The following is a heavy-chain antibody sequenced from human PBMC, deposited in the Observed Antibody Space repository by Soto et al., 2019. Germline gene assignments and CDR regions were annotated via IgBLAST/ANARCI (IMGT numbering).Heavy chain of an antibody. Sequence: EVQLVESGGGLIQPGGSLKLSCAASGFTVGNNYMSWVRQAPGKGLEWGSLIYSTGTTKYADAGKGRFTVSRDNAKNTLYLQMNSLSAEDTAVYYCAKDGRGSGSHYNSFGYWGQGTLVTVSS. D-gene: IGHD3-10*01. J-gene: IGHJ4*02. CDR1: GFTVGNNY. CDR2: IYSTGTT. CDR3: AKDGRGSGSHYNSFGY. V-gene: IGHV3-53*01.